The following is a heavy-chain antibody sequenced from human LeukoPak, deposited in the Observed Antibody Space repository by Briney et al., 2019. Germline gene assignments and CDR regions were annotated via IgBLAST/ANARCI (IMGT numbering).Heavy chain of an antibody. CDR3: AGPRGDYGDYAFDY. CDR2: ISYDGTNK. Sequence: PGGSLRLSCAASEFTFSNYAIHWVRQAPGKGLEWVAVISYDGTNKYYAGSVKGRFTISRDNSKNTLYLQMNSLRAEDTAVYYCAGPRGDYGDYAFDYWGQGTLVTVSS. J-gene: IGHJ4*02. V-gene: IGHV3-30*04. CDR1: EFTFSNYA. D-gene: IGHD4-17*01.